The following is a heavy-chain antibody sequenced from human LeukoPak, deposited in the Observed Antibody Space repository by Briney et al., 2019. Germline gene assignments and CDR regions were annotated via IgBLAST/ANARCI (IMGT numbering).Heavy chain of an antibody. Sequence: SETLSLTCTVSGGSISSYYWSWIRQPPGKGLEWIGYIYYSGSTNYNPSLKSRVTISVDTSKNQFSLKLSSVTAADTAVYYCARRPFGYNWYYFDYWGQGTLVTVSS. CDR1: GGSISSYY. CDR3: ARRPFGYNWYYFDY. J-gene: IGHJ4*02. CDR2: IYYSGST. V-gene: IGHV4-59*12. D-gene: IGHD5-24*01.